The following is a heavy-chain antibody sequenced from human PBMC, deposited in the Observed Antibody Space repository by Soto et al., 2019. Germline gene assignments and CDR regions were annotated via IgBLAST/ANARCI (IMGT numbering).Heavy chain of an antibody. CDR1: GGTFSSYT. D-gene: IGHD6-19*01. J-gene: IGHJ2*01. V-gene: IGHV1-69*08. CDR3: ARDVAVGDDL. CDR2: IIPILGIA. Sequence: QVQLVQSGAEVKKPGSSVKVSCKASGGTFSSYTISWVRQAPGQGLEWMGRIIPILGIANYAQKFQGRVTSTADKSTSTAYIELSTLGSEDTAVYYCARDVAVGDDLWGRGTLVTVSS.